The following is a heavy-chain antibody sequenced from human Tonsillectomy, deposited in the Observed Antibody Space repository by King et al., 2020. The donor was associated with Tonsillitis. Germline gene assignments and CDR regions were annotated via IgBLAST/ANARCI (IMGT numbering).Heavy chain of an antibody. J-gene: IGHJ4*02. CDR1: GFSLTTSGVG. Sequence: KESGPTLVKPTQTLTLTCTFSGFSLTTSGVGVAWIRQPPRKAPEWLADIHWNDVVNYSPSLKSRVTITKDTSKNQVVLTMTNMDPVDTATYFCAHRRLYSGLDYWGQGSLVTASS. D-gene: IGHD2-21*01. CDR2: IHWNDVV. V-gene: IGHV2-5*01. CDR3: AHRRLYSGLDY.